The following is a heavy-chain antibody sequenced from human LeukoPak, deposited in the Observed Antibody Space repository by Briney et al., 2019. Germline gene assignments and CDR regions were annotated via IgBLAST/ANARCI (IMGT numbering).Heavy chain of an antibody. CDR1: GFTFSSYA. Sequence: GGALRLSCAASGFTFSSYAMRWVRQAPGEGLGWVGVISYDGVNKYYADSVKRRFTISRDNFKNTLYLQMNSLRAVDTAVYYCARGGGLLGWSGVLNFDYWGQGTLASDSS. V-gene: IGHV3-30*04. D-gene: IGHD3/OR15-3a*01. CDR3: ARGGGLLGWSGVLNFDY. CDR2: ISYDGVNK. J-gene: IGHJ4*02.